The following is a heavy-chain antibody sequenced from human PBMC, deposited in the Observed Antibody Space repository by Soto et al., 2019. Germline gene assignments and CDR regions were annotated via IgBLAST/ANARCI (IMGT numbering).Heavy chain of an antibody. CDR3: ARYEYSSSSGAFDI. CDR2: IIPIFGTA. V-gene: IGHV1-69*01. Sequence: QVQLVQSGAEVKKPGSSVKVSCKASGGTFSSYAISWVRQAPGQGLEGIGGIIPIFGTANYAQKFQGRVTITADASTSTAYMQLSSLRSEDTAVYYCARYEYSSSSGAFDIWGQGTMVTVSS. D-gene: IGHD6-6*01. J-gene: IGHJ3*02. CDR1: GGTFSSYA.